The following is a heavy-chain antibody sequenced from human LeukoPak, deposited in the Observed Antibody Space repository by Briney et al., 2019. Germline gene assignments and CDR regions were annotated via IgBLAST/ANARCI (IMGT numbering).Heavy chain of an antibody. CDR3: ARDYDSSGYFSGGY. CDR1: GYTFTSYG. D-gene: IGHD3-22*01. CDR2: ISAYNGNT. J-gene: IGHJ4*02. V-gene: IGHV1-18*01. Sequence: ASVKVSCKASGYTFTSYGISWVPQAPGQGLEWMGWISAYNGNTNYAQKLQGRVTMTTDTSTCTAYMELRSLRSDDTAVYHCARDYDSSGYFSGGYWGQGTLVTVSS.